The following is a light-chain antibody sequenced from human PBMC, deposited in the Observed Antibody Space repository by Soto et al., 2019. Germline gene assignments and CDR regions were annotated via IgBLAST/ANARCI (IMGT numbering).Light chain of an antibody. CDR3: QQYNSYWT. Sequence: DIQMTQSPSTLSASVGDRVTITCRASQSISSWLAWYQQKPGKAPKLLIYDASSLESGVPSRFSGSGSRTEFTLTISSLQPDDSATYCCQQYNSYWTFGQGTKVDIK. CDR1: QSISSW. J-gene: IGKJ1*01. CDR2: DAS. V-gene: IGKV1-5*01.